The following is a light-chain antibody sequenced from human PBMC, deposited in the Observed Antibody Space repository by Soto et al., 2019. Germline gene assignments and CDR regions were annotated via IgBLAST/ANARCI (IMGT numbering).Light chain of an antibody. V-gene: IGKV1-5*01. CDR1: QSISNW. J-gene: IGKJ1*01. CDR3: QKYNSYLWT. Sequence: DIQMTQSTTTLSASVGDRVTITCRPSQSISNWLAWYQQKPGKAPKLLIYDASSLESGVPSRFSGRGSGTEFTLTISSLQPDDFATYYCQKYNSYLWTFGQGTKVDIK. CDR2: DAS.